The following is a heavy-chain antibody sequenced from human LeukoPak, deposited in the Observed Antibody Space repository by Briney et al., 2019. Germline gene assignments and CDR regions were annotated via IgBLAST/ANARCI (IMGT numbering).Heavy chain of an antibody. CDR1: GGSISSGGYS. D-gene: IGHD3-16*01. Sequence: SQTLSLTCAVSGGSISSGGYSWSWIRQPPGKGLEWIGYIYHSGSTYYNPSLKSRVTISVDRSKNQFSPKLSSVTAADTAVYYCARDSEGGAFDIWGQGTMVTVSS. CDR2: IYHSGST. J-gene: IGHJ3*02. CDR3: ARDSEGGAFDI. V-gene: IGHV4-30-2*01.